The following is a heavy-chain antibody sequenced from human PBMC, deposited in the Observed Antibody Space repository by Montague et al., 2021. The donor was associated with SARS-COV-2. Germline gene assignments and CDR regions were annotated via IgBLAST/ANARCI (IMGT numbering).Heavy chain of an antibody. CDR3: ARANRYYFDY. CDR2: IYLSGDY. J-gene: IGHJ4*02. D-gene: IGHD2/OR15-2a*01. CDR1: GGSISPSD. Sequence: SETLSLTCAVYGGSISPSDWSWIRHPQGKGMEWIGEIYLSGDYNSNPSLESRVTISVDTYKNQFSLKLSSVFAADTAVYYCARANRYYFDYWGQGTLVTVSS. V-gene: IGHV4-34*01.